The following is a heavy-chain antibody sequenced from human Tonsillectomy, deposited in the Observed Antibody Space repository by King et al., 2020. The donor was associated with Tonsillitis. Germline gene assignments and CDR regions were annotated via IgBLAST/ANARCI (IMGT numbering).Heavy chain of an antibody. V-gene: IGHV3-74*03. J-gene: IGHJ4*02. CDR3: ASYNWNYRDDY. D-gene: IGHD1-7*01. CDR2: INSDGSYS. Sequence: VQLVESGGGLFQPGGSLRLSFAASGFTFSCYWMYWVRHPPGKGPVWVSLINSDGSYSTHADSVKGRVTISRDNAKNTLYLQMNSLRAEDTAVYYCASYNWNYRDDYWGQGTLVTVSS. CDR1: GFTFSCYW.